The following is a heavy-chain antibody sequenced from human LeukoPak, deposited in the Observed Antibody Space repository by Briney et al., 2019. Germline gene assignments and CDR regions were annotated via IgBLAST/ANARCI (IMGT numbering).Heavy chain of an antibody. Sequence: PGGSLRLSCAASGFTFSSYWMSWVRQASGKGLEWVANIKQAGSEKYYVDSVKGRFTISRDNAKNSLHLQMDTLRADDTAVYYCARVWGPKRDMPAINNHFYYYMDVWGKGTTLTVSS. V-gene: IGHV3-7*01. J-gene: IGHJ6*03. CDR2: IKQAGSEK. D-gene: IGHD5-24*01. CDR3: ARVWGPKRDMPAINNHFYYYMDV. CDR1: GFTFSSYW.